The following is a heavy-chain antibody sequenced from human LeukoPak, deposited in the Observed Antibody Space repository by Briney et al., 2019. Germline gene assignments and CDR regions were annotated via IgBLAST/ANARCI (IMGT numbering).Heavy chain of an antibody. Sequence: GGSLRLSCAASGFTFSSYAMSWVRQAPGKGLEWVSVIYSGGSTYYADSVKGRFTISRDNSKNTLYLQMNSLRAEDTAVYYCARDLTTGRYGMDVWGQGTTVTVSS. CDR3: ARDLTTGRYGMDV. D-gene: IGHD4-11*01. CDR2: IYSGGST. V-gene: IGHV3-66*01. J-gene: IGHJ6*02. CDR1: GFTFSSYA.